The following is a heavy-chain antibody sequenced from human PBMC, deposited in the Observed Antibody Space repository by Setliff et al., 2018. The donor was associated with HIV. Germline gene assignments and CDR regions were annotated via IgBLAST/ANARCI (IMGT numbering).Heavy chain of an antibody. D-gene: IGHD3-16*02. CDR2: INMYTANP. V-gene: IGHV7-4-1*02. CDR3: ARDRYGASFDS. J-gene: IGHJ4*02. CDR1: GYTFTTYA. Sequence: ASVKVSCKASGYTFTTYAINWVRQAPGQGLEWKGWINMYTANPSYAQGFTGRFVFSLDTSVSTAYLQISSLEAEDTALYYCARDRYGASFDSWGQGTLVTVSS.